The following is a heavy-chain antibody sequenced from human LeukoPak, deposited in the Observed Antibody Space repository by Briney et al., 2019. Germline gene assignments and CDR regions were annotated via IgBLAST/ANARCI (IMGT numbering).Heavy chain of an antibody. D-gene: IGHD6-19*01. Sequence: GGSLRLSCAASGFTFSSYGMHWVRQAPGKGLEWVAVISYDGSNKYYADSVKGRFTISRDNSKNTLYLQMNSLRAEDTAVYYCAKVSFAAGTTAFDIRGQGTMVTVSS. CDR3: AKVSFAAGTTAFDI. J-gene: IGHJ3*02. CDR1: GFTFSSYG. CDR2: ISYDGSNK. V-gene: IGHV3-30*18.